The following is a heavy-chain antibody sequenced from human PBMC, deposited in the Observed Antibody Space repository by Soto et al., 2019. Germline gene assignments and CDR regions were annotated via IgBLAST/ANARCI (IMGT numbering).Heavy chain of an antibody. CDR3: AREYYDILTGHDAFDI. CDR2: ISSSGSTI. D-gene: IGHD3-9*01. V-gene: IGHV3-11*01. CDR1: GFTFSDYY. Sequence: GGSLRLSCAASGFTFSDYYMSWIRQAPGKGLEWVSYISSSGSTIYYADSVKGRFTISRDNAKNSLYLQMNSLRAEDTAVYYCAREYYDILTGHDAFDISGQGTMVTVSS. J-gene: IGHJ3*02.